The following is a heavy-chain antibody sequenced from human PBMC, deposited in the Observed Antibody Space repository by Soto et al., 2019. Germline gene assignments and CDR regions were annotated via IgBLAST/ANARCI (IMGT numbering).Heavy chain of an antibody. Sequence: SETLSLTCIVSGTSVSSYYRSWIRQPPGKGREWIANIHYSGTTNYNPSLASRVTLSVDTSKNQFSLKMTSVTAADRAMYFCARYNSYAIDYWGRGTLVTVSS. CDR2: IHYSGTT. J-gene: IGHJ4*02. V-gene: IGHV4-59*02. CDR3: ARYNSYAIDY. CDR1: GTSVSSYY. D-gene: IGHD2-8*01.